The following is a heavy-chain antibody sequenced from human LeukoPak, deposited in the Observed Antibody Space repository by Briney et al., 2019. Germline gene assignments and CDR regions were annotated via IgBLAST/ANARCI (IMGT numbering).Heavy chain of an antibody. CDR3: ARHRSGWLQSSFDY. V-gene: IGHV4-59*08. J-gene: IGHJ4*02. Sequence: PSETLSLTCTISGGSVSDYYWSWIRQSPGKGLEWIGYIYHTGSTSYSPSLKSRVTISADTSQNQFSLKLSSVTAADTAVYYCARHRSGWLQSSFDYWGQGTLVTVSS. CDR2: IYHTGST. D-gene: IGHD5-24*01. CDR1: GGSVSDYY.